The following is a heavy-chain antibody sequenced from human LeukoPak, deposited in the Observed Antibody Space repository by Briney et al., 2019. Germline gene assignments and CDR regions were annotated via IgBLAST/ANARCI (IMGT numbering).Heavy chain of an antibody. CDR3: ARDDAGYSSSWYSG. CDR1: GDSIRSTSYY. Sequence: PSETLSLTCTVSGDSIRSTSYYWAWIRQPPGKGLECIGSVYYSGSAYYNPSLRSRVTISIDTSKNQFYVRLSSVTAADTAVYYCARDDAGYSSSWYSGWGQGTLVTVSS. D-gene: IGHD6-13*01. V-gene: IGHV4-39*07. CDR2: VYYSGSA. J-gene: IGHJ4*02.